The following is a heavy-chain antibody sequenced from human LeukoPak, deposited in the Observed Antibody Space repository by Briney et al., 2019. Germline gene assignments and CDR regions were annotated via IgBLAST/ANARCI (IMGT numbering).Heavy chain of an antibody. CDR1: GFTFSSYA. V-gene: IGHV3-23*01. CDR3: AKDPFAYCGGDCYAYYFDY. Sequence: GGSLRLSCAASGFTFSSYAMSWVRQAPGKGLEWVSAISGSGGSTYYADSVRGRFTISSDNSKNTLYLQMNSLRAEDTAVYYCAKDPFAYCGGDCYAYYFDYWGQGTLVTVSS. D-gene: IGHD2-21*02. CDR2: ISGSGGST. J-gene: IGHJ4*02.